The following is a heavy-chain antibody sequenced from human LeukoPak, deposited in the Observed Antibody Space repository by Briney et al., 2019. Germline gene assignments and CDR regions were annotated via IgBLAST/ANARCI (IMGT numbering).Heavy chain of an antibody. Sequence: GGSLRLSCATSGFTFSAYSMNWVRQAPGKGLEWVSSISGSSIYINYADSVKGRFTISSDNAKNSLYLQTNSLRAEDTAVYYCARALYDSSGYYFDYWGQGTLVTVSS. CDR3: ARALYDSSGYYFDY. CDR2: ISGSSIYI. V-gene: IGHV3-21*01. CDR1: GFTFSAYS. D-gene: IGHD3-22*01. J-gene: IGHJ4*02.